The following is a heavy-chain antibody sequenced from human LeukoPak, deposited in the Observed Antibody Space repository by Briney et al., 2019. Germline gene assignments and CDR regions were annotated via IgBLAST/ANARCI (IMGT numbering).Heavy chain of an antibody. V-gene: IGHV3-21*01. CDR1: GFTFSSYS. CDR3: ARDGVAAAGTPIDY. J-gene: IGHJ4*02. CDR2: ISSSSSYI. D-gene: IGHD6-13*01. Sequence: GGSLRLSCSASGFTFSSYSMNWVRQAPGKGLEWVSSISSSSSYIYYADSVKGRFTISRDNAKNSLYLQMNSLRAEDTAVYYCARDGVAAAGTPIDYWGQGTLVTVSS.